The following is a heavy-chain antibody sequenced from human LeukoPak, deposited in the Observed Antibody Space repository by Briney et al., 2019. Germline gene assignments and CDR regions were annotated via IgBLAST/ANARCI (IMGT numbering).Heavy chain of an antibody. CDR2: IDPINGNT. Sequence: ASVKVSCKASGYTFIDHYVHWVRQAPGQGLEWMGWIDPINGNTNYAQKFQGRVTMTRDTSISTAYMELSRLRYDDTAIYYCLTMIITMTNSWDQGTLVTVSS. J-gene: IGHJ4*02. CDR1: GYTFIDHY. D-gene: IGHD3-22*01. CDR3: LTMIITMTNS. V-gene: IGHV1-2*02.